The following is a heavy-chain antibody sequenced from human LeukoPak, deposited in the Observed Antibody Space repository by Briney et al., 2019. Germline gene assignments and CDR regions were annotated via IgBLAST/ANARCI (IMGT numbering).Heavy chain of an antibody. CDR1: GGTFSSYA. Sequence: GASVKVSCKASGGTFSSYAISWVRQAPGQGLEWMGGIIPIFGTANYAQKFQGRVTITTDESTSTAYMELSSLRSEDTAVYYCASARERGYSYGYFDYWGQGTLVTVSS. J-gene: IGHJ4*02. CDR3: ASARERGYSYGYFDY. D-gene: IGHD5-18*01. V-gene: IGHV1-69*05. CDR2: IIPIFGTA.